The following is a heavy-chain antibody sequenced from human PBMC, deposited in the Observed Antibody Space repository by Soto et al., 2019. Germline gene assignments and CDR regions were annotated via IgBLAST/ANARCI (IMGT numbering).Heavy chain of an antibody. CDR1: GYTFTDFG. CDR2: ISGFDGDR. CDR3: ARGYDRWGEDWFDP. Sequence: QVHLVQSGGEMKKLGASVKVSCKASGYTFTDFGISWVRQAPGQGLEWMGWISGFDGDRNYAQKFQGRVTLTTDTSATTAYMELRSLTSDDAAIYYCARGYDRWGEDWFDPWGQGTLVTVSS. D-gene: IGHD5-12*01. V-gene: IGHV1-18*01. J-gene: IGHJ5*02.